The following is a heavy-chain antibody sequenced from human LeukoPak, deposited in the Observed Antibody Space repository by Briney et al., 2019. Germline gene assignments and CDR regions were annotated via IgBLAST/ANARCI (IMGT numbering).Heavy chain of an antibody. D-gene: IGHD3-10*01. CDR3: ARSPYGSGTSHFDY. J-gene: IGHJ4*02. Sequence: PGGSLRLSCAASGFTFSSYSMNWVRQAPGKGLEWVSSISSSSSYIYYADSVKGRFTISRDNAKNSLYLQMNSLRAEDTAVYYCARSPYGSGTSHFDYWGQGTPVTVSS. CDR1: GFTFSSYS. CDR2: ISSSSSYI. V-gene: IGHV3-21*01.